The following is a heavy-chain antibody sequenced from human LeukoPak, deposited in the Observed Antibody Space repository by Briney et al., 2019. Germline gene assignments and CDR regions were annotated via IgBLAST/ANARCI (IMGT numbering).Heavy chain of an antibody. CDR1: GGTFSSYA. V-gene: IGHV1-69*05. D-gene: IGHD2-2*01. J-gene: IGHJ3*02. CDR2: IIPIFGTA. CDR3: ARDWRYCSSTSCFGVEAFDI. Sequence: ASVKVSCKASGGTFSSYAISWVRQAPGQGLEWMGGIIPIFGTANYAQKFQGRVTITTDESTSTAYMELSSLRSEDTAVYYCARDWRYCSSTSCFGVEAFDIWGQGTMVTASS.